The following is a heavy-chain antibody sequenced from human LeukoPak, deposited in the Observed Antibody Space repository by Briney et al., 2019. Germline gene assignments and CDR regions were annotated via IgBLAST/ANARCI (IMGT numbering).Heavy chain of an antibody. D-gene: IGHD2-15*01. V-gene: IGHV4-39*07. CDR3: ARYCSGGSCYSGFGYYYYMDV. CDR1: GGSITSKTYY. Sequence: SETLSLTCTVSGGSITSKTYYWGWIRQPPGKGLEWIGSIYYSGSTYFNPSLKSRVTISVDTSKNQFSLRLSSVTAADTAVYYCARYCSGGSCYSGFGYYYYMDVWGKGTTVTVSS. CDR2: IYYSGST. J-gene: IGHJ6*03.